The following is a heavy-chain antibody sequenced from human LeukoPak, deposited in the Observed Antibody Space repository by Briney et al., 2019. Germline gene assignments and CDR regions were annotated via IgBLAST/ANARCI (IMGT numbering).Heavy chain of an antibody. V-gene: IGHV4-59*01. CDR3: ARWVGATRSGQTYYFDY. Sequence: SETLSLTCTVSGGSISSYYWSWIRQPPGKGLEWIGYIYYSGSTNYNPSLKSRVTISVDTSKNQFSLKLSSVTAADTAVYYCARWVGATRSGQTYYFDYWGQGTLVTVSS. J-gene: IGHJ4*02. D-gene: IGHD1-26*01. CDR1: GGSISSYY. CDR2: IYYSGST.